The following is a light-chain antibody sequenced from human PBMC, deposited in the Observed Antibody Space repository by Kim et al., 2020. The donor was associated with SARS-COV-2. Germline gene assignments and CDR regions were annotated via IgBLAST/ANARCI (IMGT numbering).Light chain of an antibody. J-gene: IGKJ3*01. Sequence: AIQMTQSPSPLSASVGDRVTITCRASQAIKNDLAWYQQTPGKAPKLLIFGASHLQSGIPSRFSGSGSGTDFTLTISSLQPEDFGTYYCLQNHNYPYTCGPGTKVDIK. CDR2: GAS. CDR3: LQNHNYPYT. V-gene: IGKV1-6*02. CDR1: QAIKND.